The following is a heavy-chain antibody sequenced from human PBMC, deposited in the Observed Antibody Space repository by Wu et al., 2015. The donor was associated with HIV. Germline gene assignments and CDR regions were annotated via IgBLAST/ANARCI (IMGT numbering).Heavy chain of an antibody. D-gene: IGHD1-20*01. CDR1: GYTFTGYY. CDR3: AREVVTGTHEGGYFDY. V-gene: IGHV1-2*02. J-gene: IGHJ4*02. CDR2: INPNSGDT. Sequence: QVQLVQSGAEVKKPGASVKVSCKASGYTFTGYYMHWVRQAPGQGLEWMGWINPNSGDTNYAQKFQGRVTMTRDTSISTAYMELSRLRSDDTAVYYCAREVVTGTHEGGYFDYWGQGTLVTVSS.